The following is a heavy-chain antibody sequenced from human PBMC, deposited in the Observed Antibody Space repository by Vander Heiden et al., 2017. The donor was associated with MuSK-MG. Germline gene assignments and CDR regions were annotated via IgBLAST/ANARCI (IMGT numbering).Heavy chain of an antibody. Sequence: QAQLVQSGAAVKKPGASVKVSCKASGHPFTSYYMPCVRQAPGQGLEWMGIINPSGGSTSYAQKFQGRVTMTRDTSTSTVYMELSSLRSEDTAVYYCARDRSPSGVATSYYFDYWGQGTLVTVSS. CDR2: INPSGGST. CDR1: GHPFTSYY. J-gene: IGHJ4*02. V-gene: IGHV1-46*03. D-gene: IGHD5-12*01. CDR3: ARDRSPSGVATSYYFDY.